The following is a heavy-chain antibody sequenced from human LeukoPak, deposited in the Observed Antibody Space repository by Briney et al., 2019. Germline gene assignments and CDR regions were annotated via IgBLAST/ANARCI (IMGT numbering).Heavy chain of an antibody. J-gene: IGHJ3*02. D-gene: IGHD1-1*01. Sequence: GGSLRLSCAASGFTFSSYSMNWVRQAPGKGLEWVSYISSSSSTIYYADSVKGRFTVSRDNAKNSLYLQMDSLRAEDTAVYYCASGTSGMAVGAFDIWGQGTMVTVSS. CDR3: ASGTSGMAVGAFDI. CDR1: GFTFSSYS. CDR2: ISSSSSTI. V-gene: IGHV3-48*04.